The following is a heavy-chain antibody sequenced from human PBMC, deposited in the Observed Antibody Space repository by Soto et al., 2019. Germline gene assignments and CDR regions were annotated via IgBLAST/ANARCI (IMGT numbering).Heavy chain of an antibody. J-gene: IGHJ3*02. V-gene: IGHV4-39*01. CDR2: IYYGGST. CDR3: ARPRELRPAGAFDN. Sequence: QLQLQESGPGLVKPSETLSLTCTVSGGSISSSGYYWGWIRQPPGKGLEWIGSIYYGGSTYFNPSLKCRVTISVDTSKNQFSLKLSSVTAADTAVYYCARPRELRPAGAFDNWGQGTMVTVSS. CDR1: GGSISSSGYY. D-gene: IGHD1-26*01.